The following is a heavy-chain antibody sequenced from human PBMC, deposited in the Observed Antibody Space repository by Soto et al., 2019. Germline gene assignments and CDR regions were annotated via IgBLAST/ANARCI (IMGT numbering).Heavy chain of an antibody. CDR2: ISNDGSDK. J-gene: IGHJ3*01. CDR1: GFTFNNYG. CDR3: AKDQARAASHGID. D-gene: IGHD6-13*01. Sequence: QVQLVEFGGGVVQPGRSLRLSCAASGFTFNNYGMHGARQAPGKGLEWVAAISNDGSDKYYADSVKGRLTISRDNSKNTVFLQMSSLRAEDTAVYYCAKDQARAASHGIDWGQGTMVTVSS. V-gene: IGHV3-30*18.